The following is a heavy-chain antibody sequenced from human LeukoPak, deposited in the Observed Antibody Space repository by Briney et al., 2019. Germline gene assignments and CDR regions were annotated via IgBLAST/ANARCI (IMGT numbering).Heavy chain of an antibody. Sequence: GGSLRLSCAASGFTFSSYEMNWVRQAPGKGLEWVSYISSSGSTMYYADSVKGRFTISRDNAKNSLYLQMNSLRAEDTAVYYCARGGSSWFAYYMDVWGKGTTVTVSS. CDR2: ISSSGSTM. V-gene: IGHV3-48*03. CDR1: GFTFSSYE. J-gene: IGHJ6*03. CDR3: ARGGSSWFAYYMDV. D-gene: IGHD6-13*01.